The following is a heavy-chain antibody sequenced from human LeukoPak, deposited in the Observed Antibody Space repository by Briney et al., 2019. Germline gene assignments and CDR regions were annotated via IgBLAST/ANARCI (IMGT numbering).Heavy chain of an antibody. CDR2: ISGSGGST. V-gene: IGHV3-23*01. CDR3: ARFALKTPPTD. J-gene: IGHJ4*02. Sequence: GGSLRLSCAASRFTISSYAMSWVRQAPGKGLEWVSGISGSGGSTYYADSLKGRFTISRDNSKNTLYLQMNSLRAEDTAVYYCARFALKTPPTDWGQGTLVTVSS. CDR1: RFTISSYA.